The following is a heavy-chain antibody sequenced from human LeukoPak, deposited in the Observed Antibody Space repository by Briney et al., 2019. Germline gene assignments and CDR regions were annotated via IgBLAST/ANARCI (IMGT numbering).Heavy chain of an antibody. Sequence: GGSLRLSCVGSGFTFNDYYMSWVRQSPGKGLEGTAHISSTGGTILYAASVKGRFTISRDDAKRSVYLEMNSLTVEDTAVYYCATSITISKTYESWGQGTLVTVSS. CDR3: ATSITISKTYES. D-gene: IGHD5-12*01. V-gene: IGHV3-11*01. J-gene: IGHJ5*02. CDR1: GFTFNDYY. CDR2: ISSTGGTI.